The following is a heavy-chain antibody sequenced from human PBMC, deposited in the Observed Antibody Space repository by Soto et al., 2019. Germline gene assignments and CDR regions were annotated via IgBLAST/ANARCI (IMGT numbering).Heavy chain of an antibody. V-gene: IGHV3-7*01. CDR3: SRSLNS. CDR2: INQDGSEK. CDR1: GFTFSTYW. J-gene: IGHJ4*02. Sequence: AVGSLRLSCAASGFTFSTYWMDWVRQTPGKGLEWVANINQDGSEKNYEDSVKGRFTIYRDNAKNSLYLQMSSLTAEDSALYYCSRSLNSWGQGTLVTVSS.